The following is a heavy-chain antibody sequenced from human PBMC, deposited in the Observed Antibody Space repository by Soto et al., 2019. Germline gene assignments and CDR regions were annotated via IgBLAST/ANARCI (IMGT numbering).Heavy chain of an antibody. V-gene: IGHV4-30-4*01. Sequence: QVQLQESGPGLVKPSQTLSLTCTVSDGSISSGDYYWSWIRQPPGKGLEWIGYIYYTGNTYYNPSLKSRISISVDTSKNQFSLNLRSVTAADTAVYYCARDLTYHYDSRGVRSDAYDIWGQGTMVTVSS. CDR3: ARDLTYHYDSRGVRSDAYDI. D-gene: IGHD3-22*01. CDR2: IYYTGNT. CDR1: DGSISSGDYY. J-gene: IGHJ3*02.